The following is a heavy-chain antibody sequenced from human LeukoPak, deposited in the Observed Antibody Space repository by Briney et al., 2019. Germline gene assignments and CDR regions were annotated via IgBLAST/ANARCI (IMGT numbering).Heavy chain of an antibody. CDR1: GGSISSSSYY. CDR3: ARQRSYYFDY. J-gene: IGHJ4*02. D-gene: IGHD3-16*02. V-gene: IGHV4-39*01. CDR2: IYYSGST. Sequence: SETLSLTCTVSGGSISSSSYYWGWLRQPPGRGLEWIGSIYYSGSTYYKPSLRSRVTISVDTSKHQFTLKVSSVTAADTAVYYCARQRSYYFDYWGQGTLVTVSS.